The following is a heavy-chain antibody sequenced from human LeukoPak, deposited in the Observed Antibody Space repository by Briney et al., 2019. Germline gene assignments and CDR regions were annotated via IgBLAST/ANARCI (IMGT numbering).Heavy chain of an antibody. V-gene: IGHV4-4*02. Sequence: SGTLSLTCAVSGGSISSSNWWSWVRQPPGKGLEWIGEIYHSGSTNYNPSLKSRVTISVDKFKNQFSLKLSSVTAADTAVYYCARDAVAGHWFDPWGQGTLVTVSS. CDR1: GGSISSSNW. CDR3: ARDAVAGHWFDP. CDR2: IYHSGST. J-gene: IGHJ5*02. D-gene: IGHD6-19*01.